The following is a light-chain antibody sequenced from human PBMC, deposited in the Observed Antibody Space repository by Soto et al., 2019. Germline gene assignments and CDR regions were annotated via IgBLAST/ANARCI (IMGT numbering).Light chain of an antibody. CDR2: EVS. CDR3: FSFTTTSTHV. J-gene: IGLJ1*01. V-gene: IGLV2-8*01. Sequence: QSALTQPPSASGSPGQSVTISCSGTSSDVGAYNYVSWYQQHPGKAPRLLIYEVSQRPSGVPDRFSGSKSANTAYLTISGLQVEDEAEYFCFSFTTTSTHVFGTGTKVTVL. CDR1: SSDVGAYNY.